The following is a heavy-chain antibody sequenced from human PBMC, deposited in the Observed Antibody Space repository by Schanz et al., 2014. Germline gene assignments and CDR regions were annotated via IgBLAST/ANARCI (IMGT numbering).Heavy chain of an antibody. CDR3: VRVSFADPRLYRGMDRDIDY. D-gene: IGHD5-18*01. J-gene: IGHJ4*02. Sequence: EVQLVESGGGVVQPGRSLRLSCVASGFTFSSYDVFWVRQAPGKGLEWVSSISTSGTYMYIADSLKGRLTISRDDAKKSMYLQMNNLRAEDTAVYYCVRVSFADPRLYRGMDRDIDYWGQGTLVTVSS. V-gene: IGHV3-21*01. CDR1: GFTFSSYD. CDR2: ISTSGTYM.